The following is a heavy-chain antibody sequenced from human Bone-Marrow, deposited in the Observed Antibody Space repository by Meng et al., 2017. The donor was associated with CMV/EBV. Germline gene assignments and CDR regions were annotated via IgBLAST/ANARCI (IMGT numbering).Heavy chain of an antibody. CDR2: IYYSGST. CDR3: AAYSSSSLDY. V-gene: IGHV4-61*01. J-gene: IGHJ4*02. D-gene: IGHD6-6*01. Sequence: SETLSLTCTVSGGSVSSGSYYWSWIRQPPGKGLEWIGYIYYSGSTNYNSSLKSRVTISVDTSKNQFSLKLSSVTAADTAVYYCAAYSSSSLDYWGQGKLVNIAS. CDR1: GGSVSSGSYY.